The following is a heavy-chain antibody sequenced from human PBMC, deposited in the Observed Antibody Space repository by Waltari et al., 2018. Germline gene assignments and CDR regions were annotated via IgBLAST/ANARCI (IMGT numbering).Heavy chain of an antibody. D-gene: IGHD2-15*01. CDR3: ARSRLSGTQSNFDS. CDR2: ITPYNGDL. CDR1: DWIFPFLY. V-gene: IGHV1-45*02. J-gene: IGHJ5*01. Sequence: QMQLVQSGADVNKAGSSVRISCKASDWIFPFLYLHWVRQAPGQALEWMGWITPYNGDLKYAQSFQGRVTITRHSSLHTTYMELTNLRSDDTAVYYCARSRLSGTQSNFDSWGQGTLVTVSS.